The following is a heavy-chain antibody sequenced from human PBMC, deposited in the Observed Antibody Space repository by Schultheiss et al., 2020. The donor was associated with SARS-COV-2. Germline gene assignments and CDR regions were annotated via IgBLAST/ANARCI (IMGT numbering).Heavy chain of an antibody. Sequence: GGSLRLSCAASGFSFNNYGMHWVRQAPGKGLEWVALIWYDGSNKYYADSVKGRFTISRDSDKNTLYLQINSLRADDTAVYYCASDVLLWFGEPRYFDYWGQGTLVTVSS. D-gene: IGHD3-10*01. V-gene: IGHV3-33*01. J-gene: IGHJ4*02. CDR1: GFSFNNYG. CDR2: IWYDGSNK. CDR3: ASDVLLWFGEPRYFDY.